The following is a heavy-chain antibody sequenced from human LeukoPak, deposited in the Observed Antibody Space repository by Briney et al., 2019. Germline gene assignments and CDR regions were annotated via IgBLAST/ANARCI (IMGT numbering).Heavy chain of an antibody. J-gene: IGHJ6*02. V-gene: IGHV3-7*01. D-gene: IGHD5-12*01. CDR3: ARGPRIRGYSGYRELIYYYYYGMDV. Sequence: GGSLRLSCAASGFTFSSYWMSWVRQAPGKGLEWVANIKQDGSEKYYVDSVKGRFTISRDNAKNSLYLQMNSLRAEDTAVYYCARGPRIRGYSGYRELIYYYYYGMDVWGQGTTVTVSS. CDR1: GFTFSSYW. CDR2: IKQDGSEK.